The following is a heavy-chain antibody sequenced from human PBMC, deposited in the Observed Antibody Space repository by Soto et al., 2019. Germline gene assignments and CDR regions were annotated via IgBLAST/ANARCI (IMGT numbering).Heavy chain of an antibody. Sequence: PGGSLRLSCAASGFTFSDYYMSWIRQAPGKGLEWVSYISSSGSTIYYADSVKGRFTISRDNAKNSLYLQMNSLRAEDTAVYYYGINNSVLSWFDPGALETVLPFSS. D-gene: IGHD3-10*01. V-gene: IGHV3-11*01. CDR2: ISSSGSTI. CDR1: GFTFSDYY. CDR3: GINNSVLSWFDP. J-gene: IGHJ5*02.